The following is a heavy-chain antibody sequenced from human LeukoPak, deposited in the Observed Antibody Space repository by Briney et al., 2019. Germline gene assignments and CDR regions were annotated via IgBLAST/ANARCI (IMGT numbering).Heavy chain of an antibody. CDR1: GGSLSSYY. CDR3: ARRTVHDWYFDL. Sequence: XETLSLTCTVSGGSLSSYYWSWIRQPPGKGVEGIGYIYYSGSNNYNPSLKSRVTISVDTPNPQFSLTLSSVTAADTAVYYCARRTVHDWYFDLWGRGTLVTVSS. CDR2: IYYSGSN. J-gene: IGHJ2*01. D-gene: IGHD4-17*01. V-gene: IGHV4-59*08.